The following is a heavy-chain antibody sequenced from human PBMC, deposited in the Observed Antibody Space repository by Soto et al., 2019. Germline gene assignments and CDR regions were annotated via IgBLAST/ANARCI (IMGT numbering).Heavy chain of an antibody. CDR3: ARAEADYGGNQPGDY. D-gene: IGHD4-17*01. V-gene: IGHV3-33*01. J-gene: IGHJ4*02. Sequence: QVHLVESGGGVVQPGRSLRLSCAASGFIFSSYGMHWVRQAPGKGLEWVAAIWYDGSNKYYADSVKGRFTISRDNPKNTLYLQMNSLRAEDMAVYYCARAEADYGGNQPGDYWGQGTLVNVSS. CDR1: GFIFSSYG. CDR2: IWYDGSNK.